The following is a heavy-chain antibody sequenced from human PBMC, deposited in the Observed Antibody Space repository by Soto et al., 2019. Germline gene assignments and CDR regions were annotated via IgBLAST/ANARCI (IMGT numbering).Heavy chain of an antibody. V-gene: IGHV3-74*01. CDR2: IDPDGSTS. J-gene: IGHJ4*02. CDR1: GFTFSDYW. D-gene: IGHD3-10*01. Sequence: EVQLVESGGGLVQPGGSLRLSCAASGFTFSDYWMHWVRQPPGKGLMWVSRIDPDGSTSNYADSVKGRFTISRDNAKNTRDMQIDSLSAEDTAVYCCARGSGARDYWGQGMLVTVSS. CDR3: ARGSGARDY.